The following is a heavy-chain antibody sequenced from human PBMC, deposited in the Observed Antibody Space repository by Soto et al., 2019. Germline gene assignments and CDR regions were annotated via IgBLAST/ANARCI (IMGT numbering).Heavy chain of an antibody. CDR2: MNPNSGNT. CDR3: ASIGPSYYYDSSGYGGGFYWFDP. CDR1: GYTCTSYD. V-gene: IGHV1-8*01. Sequence: GASVKVSCKASGYTCTSYDINWVRQATGQGLEWMGWMNPNSGNTGYAQKFQGRVTMTRNTSISTAYMELSRLRSEDTAVYYCASIGPSYYYDSSGYGGGFYWFDPWGQGTLVIVSS. J-gene: IGHJ5*02. D-gene: IGHD3-22*01.